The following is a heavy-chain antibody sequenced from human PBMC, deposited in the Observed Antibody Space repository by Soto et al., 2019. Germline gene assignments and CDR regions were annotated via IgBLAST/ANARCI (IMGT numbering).Heavy chain of an antibody. Sequence: QVQLQESGPGLVKPSGTLSLTCAVSGGSISSSNWWSWVRQPPGKGLEWIGEIYHSGSTNYNPSLKSRVTTSADKSKNQCSLKLSSVTAADTAVYYCASVRGGYYYAMDVWGQGTTVTVSS. CDR1: GGSISSSNW. CDR3: ASVRGGYYYAMDV. V-gene: IGHV4-4*02. J-gene: IGHJ6*02. CDR2: IYHSGST. D-gene: IGHD3-10*02.